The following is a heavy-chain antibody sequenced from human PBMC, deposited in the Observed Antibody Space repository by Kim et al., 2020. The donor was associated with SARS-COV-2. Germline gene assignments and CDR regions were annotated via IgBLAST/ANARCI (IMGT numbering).Heavy chain of an antibody. CDR2: INTAGDT. CDR1: GFTFSSYD. J-gene: IGHJ6*02. Sequence: GWSLRLSCAASGFTFSSYDMHWVRQATGKGLEWVSTINTAGDTYYPGSVKGRFTISRENAKNSLYLQMNSLRAGDTAVYYCARGRSGAAGNYYFYGMDVWGQGTTVTVSS. CDR3: ARGRSGAAGNYYFYGMDV. D-gene: IGHD6-13*01. V-gene: IGHV3-13*04.